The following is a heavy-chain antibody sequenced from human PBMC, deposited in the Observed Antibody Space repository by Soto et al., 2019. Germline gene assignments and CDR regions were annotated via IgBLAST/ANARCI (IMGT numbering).Heavy chain of an antibody. Sequence: EVQLVESGGGLVQPGGSLSLSSAASGFTFSDHFMDWVRQAPGKGLEWVGRIRNKVYSYTTEYAVSVRGRFTISRDDSKNSLYLQMNSLKTEDTAVYYCARTPQSGYDFHVWGQGTTVTVSS. CDR3: ARTPQSGYDFHV. V-gene: IGHV3-72*01. J-gene: IGHJ6*02. CDR2: IRNKVYSYTT. D-gene: IGHD3-3*01. CDR1: GFTFSDHF.